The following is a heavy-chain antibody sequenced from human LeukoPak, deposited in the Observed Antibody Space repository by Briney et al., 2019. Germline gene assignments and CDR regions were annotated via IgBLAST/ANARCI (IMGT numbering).Heavy chain of an antibody. CDR1: GGTFISYA. D-gene: IGHD3-10*01. Sequence: GASVKVSCKASGGTFISYAISWVRQAPGQGLEWMGGIIPIFGTAKYAQKFQGRVTITADESTSTAYMELSSLRSEDTAVYYCARGSGYVSAFDIWGQGTMVTVSS. V-gene: IGHV1-69*01. CDR3: ARGSGYVSAFDI. CDR2: IIPIFGTA. J-gene: IGHJ3*02.